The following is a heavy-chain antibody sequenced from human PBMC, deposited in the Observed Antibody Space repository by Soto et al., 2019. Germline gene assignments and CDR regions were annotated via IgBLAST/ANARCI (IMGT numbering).Heavy chain of an antibody. J-gene: IGHJ6*02. CDR3: AAQPTARSYYELRSYYSYNARDA. Sequence: SETLSLTCSVSGGSISSGDYYWNWIRQPPGKGLEWIGHISYSGSTYYNSSLKGRVTISLATSKNQFSLKLSSVTAADTAVYDCAAQPTARSYYELRSYYSYNARDAWGQGTTVTVSS. CDR2: ISYSGST. D-gene: IGHD3-10*01. V-gene: IGHV4-30-4*01. CDR1: GGSISSGDYY.